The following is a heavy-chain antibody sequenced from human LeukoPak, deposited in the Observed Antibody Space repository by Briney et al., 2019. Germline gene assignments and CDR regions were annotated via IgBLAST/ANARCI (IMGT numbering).Heavy chain of an antibody. V-gene: IGHV3-9*03. J-gene: IGHJ3*02. CDR2: ITWNSATI. D-gene: IGHD1-1*01. CDR3: AKGGRASRLDDAFDI. CDR1: GFTFGSYA. Sequence: GGSLRLSCAASGFTFGSYAMSWVRQAPGKGLEWVSGITWNSATIAYADSVKGRFTISRDNAKNFLYLQMNSLRAEDMALYYCAKGGRASRLDDAFDIWGQGTMVAVSS.